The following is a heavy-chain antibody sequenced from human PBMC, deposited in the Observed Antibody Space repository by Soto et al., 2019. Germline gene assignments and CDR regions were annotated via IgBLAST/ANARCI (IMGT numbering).Heavy chain of an antibody. CDR2: IYPGDSDT. CDR3: ARHDEDLELLYYGMDV. Sequence: GESLKISCKGSGYSFTSYWIGWVRQMPGKGLEWMGIIYPGDSDTRYSPSFQGQVTISADKSISTAYLQWSSLKASDTAMYYCARHDEDLELLYYGMDVWGQGTTVTVSS. J-gene: IGHJ6*02. V-gene: IGHV5-51*01. D-gene: IGHD1-7*01. CDR1: GYSFTSYW.